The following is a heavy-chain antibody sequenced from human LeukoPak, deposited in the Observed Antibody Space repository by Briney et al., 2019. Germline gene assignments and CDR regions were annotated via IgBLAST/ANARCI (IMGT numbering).Heavy chain of an antibody. CDR3: AKDLGGSYYRGGIDY. V-gene: IGHV3-23*01. CDR2: ICGSGGST. CDR1: GFTFSSYA. D-gene: IGHD1-26*01. J-gene: IGHJ4*02. Sequence: GGALRLSCAASGFTFSSYAISLGRPAPGEGPEWVSAICGSGGSTYYADSVKGRFTISRDNSKNTLYLQMNSLRAEDTAVYYCAKDLGGSYYRGGIDYWGQGTLVTVSS.